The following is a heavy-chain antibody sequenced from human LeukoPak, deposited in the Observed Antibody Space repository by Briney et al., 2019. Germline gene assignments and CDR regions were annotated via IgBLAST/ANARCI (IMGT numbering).Heavy chain of an antibody. V-gene: IGHV4-59*01. Sequence: ETLSLTCTVSGGSISSYYWSWIRQPPGKGLEWIGYIYYSVSTNYNPSLKSRVTISVDTSKNQFSLKLSSVTAADTAVYYCARHLHYYDSSDDAFDIWGQGTMVTVSS. CDR2: IYYSVST. CDR1: GGSISSYY. J-gene: IGHJ3*02. CDR3: ARHLHYYDSSDDAFDI. D-gene: IGHD3-22*01.